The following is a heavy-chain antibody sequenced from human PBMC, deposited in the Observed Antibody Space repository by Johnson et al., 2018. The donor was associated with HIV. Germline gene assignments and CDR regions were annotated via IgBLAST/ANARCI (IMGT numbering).Heavy chain of an antibody. CDR1: GFTFDDYG. CDR2: INWNGGST. Sequence: VQLVESGGGVVQPGGSLRLSCAASGFTFDDYGMSWVRQAPGKGLEWVSGINWNGGSTGYADSVKGRFTISRDNAKNSLYLKMNSLRAEDTCLYYCARVGDRAMIVGGTDAFDIWGQGTMVTVSS. J-gene: IGHJ3*02. D-gene: IGHD3-22*01. V-gene: IGHV3-20*04. CDR3: ARVGDRAMIVGGTDAFDI.